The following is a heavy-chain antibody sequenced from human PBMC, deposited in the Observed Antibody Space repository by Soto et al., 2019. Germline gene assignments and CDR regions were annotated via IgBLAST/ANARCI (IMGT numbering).Heavy chain of an antibody. V-gene: IGHV4-30-4*01. CDR1: GGSISSGDYY. CDR3: ARDKITGLFDY. Sequence: KPSETLSLTCTVSGGSISSGDYYWSWIRQPPGKGLEWIGYIYYSGSTCYNPSLKSRVTISVDTSKNQFSLKLTSVTAADTAVYYCARDKITGLFDYWGQGTLVTVSS. J-gene: IGHJ4*02. CDR2: IYYSGST. D-gene: IGHD2-8*02.